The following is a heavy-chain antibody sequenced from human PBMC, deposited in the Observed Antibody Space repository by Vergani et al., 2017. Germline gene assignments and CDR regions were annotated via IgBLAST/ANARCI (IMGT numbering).Heavy chain of an antibody. J-gene: IGHJ4*02. CDR1: GSRFTSYW. D-gene: IGHD2-15*01. Sequence: EVQLVQSGAEVKKPGESLKISCKGSGSRFTSYWIGWVRQMPGKGLEWMGIIYPGDSDTRYSPSFQGKVTITADKSISTAYLQWSSLKASDTAMYYCARHLGCSGGSCYSPGGYWGQGTLVTVSS. V-gene: IGHV5-51*01. CDR2: IYPGDSDT. CDR3: ARHLGCSGGSCYSPGGY.